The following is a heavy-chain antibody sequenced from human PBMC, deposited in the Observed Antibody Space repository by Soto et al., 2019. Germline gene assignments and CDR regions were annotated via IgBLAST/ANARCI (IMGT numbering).Heavy chain of an antibody. CDR1: GYTFTSYD. J-gene: IGHJ5*02. CDR3: ARLEWWFDP. V-gene: IGHV1-46*01. D-gene: IGHD3-3*01. CDR2: INPSGDST. Sequence: VKVSCKASGYTFTSYDINWVRQAPGQGLEWMGIINPSGDSTSYAQKFQGRVTMTRDTSTSTVYMELNSLRADDTAVYYCARLEWWFDPWGQGTLVTVSS.